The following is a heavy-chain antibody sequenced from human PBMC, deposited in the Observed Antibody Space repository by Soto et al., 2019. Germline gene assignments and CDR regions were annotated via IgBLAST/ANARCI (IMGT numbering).Heavy chain of an antibody. CDR1: GFTVSNNY. J-gene: IGHJ6*02. V-gene: IGHV3-66*01. CDR2: IYSGGST. CDR3: ARDGPTYYFGSGSYTHYYGMDV. Sequence: DVQLVESGGGLVQPGGSLRLSCAASGFTVSNNYMTWVRQAPGKGLEWVSVIYSGGSTFYADSVKGRFTISRDNSKNTLYLQMNSLRGEDMAVYYCARDGPTYYFGSGSYTHYYGMDVWGQGTTVTVSS. D-gene: IGHD3-10*01.